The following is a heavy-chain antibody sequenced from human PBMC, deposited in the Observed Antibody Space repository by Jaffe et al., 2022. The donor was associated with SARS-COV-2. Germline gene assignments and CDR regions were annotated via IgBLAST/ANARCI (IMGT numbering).Heavy chain of an antibody. CDR3: ARGGPVANDAFDI. J-gene: IGHJ3*02. Sequence: QVQLVESGGGVVQPGRSLRLSCAASGFTFSSYAMHWVRQAPGKGLEWVAVISYDGSNKYYADSVKGRFTISRDNSKNTLYLQMNSLRAEDTAVYYCARGGPVANDAFDIWGQGTMVTVSS. CDR1: GFTFSSYA. D-gene: IGHD6-19*01. CDR2: ISYDGSNK. V-gene: IGHV3-30-3*01.